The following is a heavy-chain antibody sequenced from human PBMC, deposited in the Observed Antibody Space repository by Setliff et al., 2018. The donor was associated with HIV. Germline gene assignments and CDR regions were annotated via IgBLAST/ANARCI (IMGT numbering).Heavy chain of an antibody. CDR2: ISDSGGTT. V-gene: IGHV3-23*01. CDR1: GFTFSSYA. D-gene: IGHD2-2*01. CDR3: AKEVVDADS. J-gene: IGHJ4*02. Sequence: PGGSLRLSCAASGFTFSSYAMSWVRQAPGKGLEWVSAISDSGGTTYFADSVKGRFTISRDNSKNTLYLQMNSLRAEDTAIYYCAKEVVDADSWGQGTLDTVSS.